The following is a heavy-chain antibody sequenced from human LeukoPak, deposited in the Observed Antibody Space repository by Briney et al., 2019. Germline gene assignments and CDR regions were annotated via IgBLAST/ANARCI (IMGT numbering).Heavy chain of an antibody. CDR1: AVIVSNNH. D-gene: IGHD3-16*02. Sequence: TGGYLRLSCAAAAVIVSNNHVSWVRQAPGKGLEWILVTYSGGSTYYADSVKGRFIISRDNSKNTLYLQMNSLRAEDTAVYYCARDLDDYVWGSYLYWGQETLVTVSS. V-gene: IGHV3-53*01. CDR3: ARDLDDYVWGSYLY. J-gene: IGHJ4*02. CDR2: TYSGGST.